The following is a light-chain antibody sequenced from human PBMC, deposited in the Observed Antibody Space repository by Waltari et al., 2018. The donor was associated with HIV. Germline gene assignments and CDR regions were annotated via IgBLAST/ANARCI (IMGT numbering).Light chain of an antibody. V-gene: IGLV1-51*02. CDR2: EDN. J-gene: IGLJ3*02. Sequence: QSVFTHTPSLPASPGQNVTISCSGSSPHLGITYVSLYQHLTVTAPRLLIYEDNKRPSEIPDRFSGSKSGTSATLGITGLQTGDEADYYCGTWDSSLGAWVFGGGTKLTVL. CDR1: SPHLGITY. CDR3: GTWDSSLGAWV.